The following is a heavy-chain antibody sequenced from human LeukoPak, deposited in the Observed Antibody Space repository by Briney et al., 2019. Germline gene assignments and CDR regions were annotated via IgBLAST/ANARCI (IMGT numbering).Heavy chain of an antibody. V-gene: IGHV3-48*01. J-gene: IGHJ5*02. CDR2: ISSSSSTI. D-gene: IGHD6-13*01. CDR3: ARDLVSPYNWFDP. CDR1: GFTFSSYS. Sequence: GGSLRLSCGASGFTFSSYSMNWVRQAPGKGQEWVSYISSSSSTIYYADSVKGRFTISRDNAKNSLYLQMNSLRAEDTAVYYCARDLVSPYNWFDPWGQGTLVTVSS.